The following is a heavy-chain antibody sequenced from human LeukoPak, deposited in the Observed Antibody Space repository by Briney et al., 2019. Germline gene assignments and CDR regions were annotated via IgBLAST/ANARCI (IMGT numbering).Heavy chain of an antibody. CDR1: GFTFSSYT. CDR3: ARGGIVVVPAASSFDY. V-gene: IGHV3-48*01. Sequence: GGSLRLSSAASGFTFSSYTMNWVRQAPGKGLEWVSYISSSSSSIYYADSVKGRFTISRDNAKNPLYLQMNSLRAEDTAVYYCARGGIVVVPAASSFDYWGQGTLVTVSS. D-gene: IGHD2-2*01. CDR2: ISSSSSSI. J-gene: IGHJ4*02.